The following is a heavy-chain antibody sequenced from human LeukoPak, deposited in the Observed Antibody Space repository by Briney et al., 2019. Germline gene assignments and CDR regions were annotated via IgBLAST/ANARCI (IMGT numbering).Heavy chain of an antibody. D-gene: IGHD3-10*01. CDR3: ARGLWFGELNDAFDI. Sequence: PSGTLSLTCTVAGGSISSGSYYWSWIRQPAGKGLEWIGRIYTSGSTNYNPSLKSRVTISVDTSKNQFSLKLSSVTAADTAVYYCARGLWFGELNDAFDIWGQGTMVTVSS. CDR1: GGSISSGSYY. J-gene: IGHJ3*02. CDR2: IYTSGST. V-gene: IGHV4-61*02.